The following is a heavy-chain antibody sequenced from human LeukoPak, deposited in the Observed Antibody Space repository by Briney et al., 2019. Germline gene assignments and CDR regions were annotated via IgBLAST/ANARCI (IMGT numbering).Heavy chain of an antibody. Sequence: ASVKVSCKASGYTFTSYYMHWVRQAPGQGLEWMGIINPGGDSTNFAQNFQGRVTLTRDTSTSTVYMELSRLSSEDTAIYYCARTLSGSGISYWGQGTLVIVSS. CDR2: INPGGDST. J-gene: IGHJ4*02. V-gene: IGHV1-46*01. D-gene: IGHD3-10*01. CDR3: ARTLSGSGISY. CDR1: GYTFTSYY.